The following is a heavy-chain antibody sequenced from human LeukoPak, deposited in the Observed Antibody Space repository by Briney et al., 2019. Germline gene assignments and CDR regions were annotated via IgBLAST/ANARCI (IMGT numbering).Heavy chain of an antibody. J-gene: IGHJ4*02. CDR3: DAADY. Sequence: GGSLRLSCAASGFTFYKYAMSWARQAPGKGLEWVSTISPDGGGTYYSDSVKGRFTISRDNSQNTLSPQMNSLRVEDTAVYYCDAADYWGQGTLVIVSP. CDR2: ISPDGGGT. CDR1: GFTFYKYA. V-gene: IGHV3-23*01.